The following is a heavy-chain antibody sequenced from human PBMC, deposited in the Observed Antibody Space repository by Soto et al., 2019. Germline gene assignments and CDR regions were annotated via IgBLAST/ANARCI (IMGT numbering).Heavy chain of an antibody. CDR3: ARGGSWFDP. Sequence: PSETLSLTCTVSSGSTSPHYWSWIRQSPGKGLEWIAYIYFTGSTNYSPSLKSRVTISIDTSKNQFSLKLTSVTAADTAVYYCARGGSWFDPWGQGTLVTVSS. J-gene: IGHJ5*02. CDR2: IYFTGST. CDR1: SGSTSPHY. V-gene: IGHV4-59*11.